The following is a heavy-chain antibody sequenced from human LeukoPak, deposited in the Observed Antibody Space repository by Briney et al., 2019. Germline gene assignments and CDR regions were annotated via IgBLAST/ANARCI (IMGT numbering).Heavy chain of an antibody. CDR2: ISPTGDST. Sequence: GGSLRLSCGASGLTLSRYAVNWVRQAPGRGLEWVSYISPTGDSTLNAEPVKGRFSVSRDNSKNMVYLQMDGLKAEDTATYFCVRKFYFYMDVWGKGTTVTVSS. CDR1: GLTLSRYA. V-gene: IGHV3-23*01. J-gene: IGHJ6*03. CDR3: VRKFYFYMDV.